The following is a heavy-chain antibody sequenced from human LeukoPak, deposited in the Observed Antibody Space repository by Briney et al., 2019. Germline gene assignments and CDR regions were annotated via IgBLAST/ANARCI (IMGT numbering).Heavy chain of an antibody. CDR3: AKAFSSGWSPFDY. D-gene: IGHD6-19*01. V-gene: IGHV3-23*01. J-gene: IGHJ4*02. CDR1: GFTNNTFT. Sequence: GGSLRLSCAASGFTNNTFTMNWVRQAPGKGLEWVSTIRGAEGGTYYADSVKGRFTISRDNFENTLYLQMNYLREEDTALYYCAKAFSSGWSPFDYWGQGALVTASS. CDR2: IRGAEGGT.